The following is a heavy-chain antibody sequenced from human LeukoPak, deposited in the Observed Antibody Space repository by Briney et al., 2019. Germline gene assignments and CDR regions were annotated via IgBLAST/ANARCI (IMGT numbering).Heavy chain of an antibody. CDR2: ISGSGSST. V-gene: IGHV3-23*01. CDR1: GFTFSSYG. Sequence: GGTLKLSCAASGFTFSSYGMSWVRQAPGKGLEWVSAISGSGSSTYYADSVKGRFTISRDNSKNTLYLQMNSLRAEDTAVYYCAKVNQPWFGESLDYWGQGTLVTVSS. D-gene: IGHD3-10*01. J-gene: IGHJ4*02. CDR3: AKVNQPWFGESLDY.